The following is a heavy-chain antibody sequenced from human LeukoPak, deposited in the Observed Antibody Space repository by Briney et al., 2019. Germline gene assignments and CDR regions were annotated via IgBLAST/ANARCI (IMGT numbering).Heavy chain of an antibody. J-gene: IGHJ4*02. CDR2: IYYSGST. D-gene: IGHD1-26*01. CDR3: ARSSRGRGSYYPYYFDY. Sequence: SETLSLTCTVSGGSISSSSYYWGWIRQPPGKGLEWIGSIYYSGSTYYNPSLKSRVTISVDTSKNQFSLKLSSVTAADTAVYYCARSSRGRGSYYPYYFDYWGQGTLVTVSS. V-gene: IGHV4-39*01. CDR1: GGSISSSSYY.